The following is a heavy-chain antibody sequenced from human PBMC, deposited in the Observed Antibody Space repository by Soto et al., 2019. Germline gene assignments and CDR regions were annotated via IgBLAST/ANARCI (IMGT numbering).Heavy chain of an antibody. V-gene: IGHV3-9*01. CDR1: GFTFDDYA. D-gene: IGHD2-15*01. Sequence: EVQLVESGGGLVQPGRSLRLSCAASGFTFDDYAMHWVRQAPGKGLEWVSGISWNSGRIGYADSVKGRFTISRDNAKNTLCLQMNSLRAEDTTLYYSAKVGEVVVATYFEHWGQGTLVMVSS. CDR3: AKVGEVVVATYFEH. CDR2: ISWNSGRI. J-gene: IGHJ1*01.